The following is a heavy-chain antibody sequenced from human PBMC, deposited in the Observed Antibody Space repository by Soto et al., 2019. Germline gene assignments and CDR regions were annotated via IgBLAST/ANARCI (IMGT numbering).Heavy chain of an antibody. CDR3: ARDATMVRGVIIY. CDR2: INPNSGGT. Sequence: ASVKVSCKASGYTFTGYYMHWVRQAPGQGLEWMGWINPNSGGTNYAQKFQGWVTMTRDKSTSTAYMELSSLRSEDTAVYYCARDATMVRGVIIYWGQGTLVTVSS. J-gene: IGHJ4*02. V-gene: IGHV1-2*04. CDR1: GYTFTGYY. D-gene: IGHD3-10*01.